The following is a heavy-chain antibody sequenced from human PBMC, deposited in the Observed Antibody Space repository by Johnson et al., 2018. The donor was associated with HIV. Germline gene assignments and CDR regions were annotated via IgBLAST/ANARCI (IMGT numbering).Heavy chain of an antibody. V-gene: IGHV3-30*02. CDR1: GFTFDDYG. J-gene: IGHJ3*02. CDR3: AKDLVVTAPGAFDI. Sequence: QMLLVESGGGVVRPGGSLRLSCAASGFTFDDYGIHWVRQAPGKGLEWVAFMRYDGSNKYYADSVKGRFTISRDNSKNTLYLQMSSLRAEDTAVYYCAKDLVVTAPGAFDIWGQGTMVTVSS. D-gene: IGHD2-21*02. CDR2: MRYDGSNK.